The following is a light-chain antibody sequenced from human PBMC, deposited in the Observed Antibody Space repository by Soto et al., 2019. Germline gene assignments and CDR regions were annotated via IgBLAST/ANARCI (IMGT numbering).Light chain of an antibody. Sequence: QSALTQPPSASGSPGQSVTISCTGTSRDVGGYNFVSWYQQYPGKAPKLIVFEVTKRPSGVPDRFSASKSGNTASLTVSGLQAEDEADYYCSSYAATNNLVFGGGTKLTVL. CDR2: EVT. CDR3: SSYAATNNLV. CDR1: SRDVGGYNF. J-gene: IGLJ3*02. V-gene: IGLV2-8*01.